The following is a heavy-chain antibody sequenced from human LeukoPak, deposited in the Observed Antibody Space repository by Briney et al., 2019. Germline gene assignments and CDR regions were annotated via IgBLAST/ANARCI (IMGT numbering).Heavy chain of an antibody. J-gene: IGHJ4*02. Sequence: GASVKVSCKASGYTFTNYAIHWVRQAPGHRLEWMGWINAGNGNTKYSQKFQGRVTIIRDTSASTVYMELSSLRSEDTAVYYCARDRGGSRGELSFDYWGQGTLVTVSS. V-gene: IGHV1-3*01. CDR1: GYTFTNYA. CDR2: INAGNGNT. D-gene: IGHD1-26*01. CDR3: ARDRGGSRGELSFDY.